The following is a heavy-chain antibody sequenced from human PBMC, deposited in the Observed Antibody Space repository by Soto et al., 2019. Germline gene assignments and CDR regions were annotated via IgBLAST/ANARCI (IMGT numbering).Heavy chain of an antibody. Sequence: SETLSLTCTVSGGSIRSYFWSWIRQPPGKGLEWIGSIYYSGSTNYNPSLKSRVTISVDTSKNQFSLKLNSVTAADTAVYYCARTYYDRSGYFPNYFDYWGQGTLVTVSS. CDR2: IYYSGST. CDR1: GGSIRSYF. CDR3: ARTYYDRSGYFPNYFDY. D-gene: IGHD3-22*01. J-gene: IGHJ4*02. V-gene: IGHV4-59*01.